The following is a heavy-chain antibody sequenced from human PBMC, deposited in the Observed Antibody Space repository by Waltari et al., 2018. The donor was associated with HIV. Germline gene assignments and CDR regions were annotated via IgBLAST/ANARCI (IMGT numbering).Heavy chain of an antibody. J-gene: IGHJ6*02. CDR3: ARDGWLRSAYGMDV. Sequence: EVQLVESGGGLVQPGGSLRLSCANSGFPFSSLTTNWVRQAPGKGLEFISYISGSSSTIYYADSVKGRFTISRDNARNSLYLQMNSLRAEDTAVYYCARDGWLRSAYGMDVWGQGTTVTVS. V-gene: IGHV3-48*01. CDR2: ISGSSSTI. CDR1: GFPFSSLT. D-gene: IGHD5-12*01.